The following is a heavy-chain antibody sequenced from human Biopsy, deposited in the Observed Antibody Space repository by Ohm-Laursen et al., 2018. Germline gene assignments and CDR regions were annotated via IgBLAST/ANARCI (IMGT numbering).Heavy chain of an antibody. CDR3: ARGDYFDSNGYFCFDP. J-gene: IGHJ5*02. D-gene: IGHD3-22*01. V-gene: IGHV4-39*07. CDR1: GGSISNNNYY. CDR2: IFYRGNT. Sequence: SETLSLTCTVSGGSISNNNYYWGWIRQLPGMGLEWFGCIFYRGNTHYKPSLKSRVNISVDTSKYQFSLKLNSVTAADTAVYYCARGDYFDSNGYFCFDPWGQGTLVTVSS.